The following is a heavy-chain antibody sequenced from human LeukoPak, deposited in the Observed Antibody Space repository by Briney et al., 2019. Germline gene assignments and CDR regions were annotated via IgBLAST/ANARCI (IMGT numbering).Heavy chain of an antibody. CDR2: VYNSGST. CDR3: VRDRELFY. CDR1: GGSISIYY. J-gene: IGHJ4*02. V-gene: IGHV4-59*01. D-gene: IGHD1-7*01. Sequence: SQTLSLTCAVSGGSISIYYWSWIRQPPGKGLEWLGYVYNSGSTDYNPSLKSRVTISADTSKNQFSLKLSSVTAADTAVYYCVRDRELFYWGQGTLVTVSS.